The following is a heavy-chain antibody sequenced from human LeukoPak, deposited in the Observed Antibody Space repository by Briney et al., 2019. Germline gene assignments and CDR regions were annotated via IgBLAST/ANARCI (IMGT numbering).Heavy chain of an antibody. CDR1: GYSISSGYY. CDR3: ASGTGGVYFDY. Sequence: PSETLSPTCAVSGYSISSGYYWGWIRQPPGKGLEWIGSIYHSGSTYYNPSLKSRVTISVDTSKNQFSLKLSSVTAADTAVYYCASGTGGVYFDYWGQGTLVTVSS. CDR2: IYHSGST. D-gene: IGHD3/OR15-3a*01. V-gene: IGHV4-38-2*01. J-gene: IGHJ4*02.